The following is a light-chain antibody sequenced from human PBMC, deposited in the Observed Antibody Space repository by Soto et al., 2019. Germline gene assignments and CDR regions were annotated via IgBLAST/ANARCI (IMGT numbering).Light chain of an antibody. J-gene: IGLJ3*02. CDR3: QSYDSSLRGRV. Sequence: QLVLTQPPSVSGAPGQRVTISCTGSSSNIGAGYDVHWYQQLPGTAPKLLIYGNSNRPSGVPDRFSGSKSGTSASLAITGLQAEDEADYYCQSYDSSLRGRVFGGGTKLTVL. CDR2: GNS. V-gene: IGLV1-40*01. CDR1: SSNIGAGYD.